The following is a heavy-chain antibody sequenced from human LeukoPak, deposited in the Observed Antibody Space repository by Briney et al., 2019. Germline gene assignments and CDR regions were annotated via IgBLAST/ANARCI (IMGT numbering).Heavy chain of an antibody. V-gene: IGHV1-8*01. Sequence: PGASVTVSCKASGYTFTSYDINWVRQAPGQGLEWMGWMNPNSGNTGYAQKFQGRVTMTRNTSISTAYMELSSLRSEDTAVYYCARGFNDFWSGSLRTFDYWGQGTLVTVSS. J-gene: IGHJ4*02. D-gene: IGHD3-3*01. CDR2: MNPNSGNT. CDR1: GYTFTSYD. CDR3: ARGFNDFWSGSLRTFDY.